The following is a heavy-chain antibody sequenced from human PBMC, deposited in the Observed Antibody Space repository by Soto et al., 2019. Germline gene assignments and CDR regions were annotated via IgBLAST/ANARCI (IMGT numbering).Heavy chain of an antibody. Sequence: VADGKIINLGDYWVFINKTPGKGLEWIGYIYYSGSTYYNPSLKSRVTISVDTSKNQFSLKLSSVTAADTAVYYCARDLDSSSADYYYYGMDVWGQGTTVTVSS. CDR3: ARDLDSSSADYYYYGMDV. J-gene: IGHJ6*02. V-gene: IGHV4-30-4*08. CDR1: DGKIINLGDY. CDR2: IYYSGST. D-gene: IGHD6-6*01.